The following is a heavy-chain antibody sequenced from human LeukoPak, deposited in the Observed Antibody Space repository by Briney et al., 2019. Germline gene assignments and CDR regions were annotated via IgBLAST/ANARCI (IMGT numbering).Heavy chain of an antibody. J-gene: IGHJ4*02. CDR1: GGSISSYY. CDR2: IYYSGST. Sequence: PSETLSLTCTVSGGSISSYYWSWIRQPPGKGLEWIGYIYYSGSTYYNPSLKSRVTISVDTSKNQFSLKLSSVTAADTAVYYCARDQYYYDSSGYYRFDYWSRGTLVTVSS. V-gene: IGHV4-59*12. CDR3: ARDQYYYDSSGYYRFDY. D-gene: IGHD3-22*01.